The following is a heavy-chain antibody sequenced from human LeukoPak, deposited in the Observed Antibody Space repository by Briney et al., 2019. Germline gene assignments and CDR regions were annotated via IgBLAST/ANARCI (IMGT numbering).Heavy chain of an antibody. J-gene: IGHJ6*03. CDR1: GGSISSYY. D-gene: IGHD3-10*01. V-gene: IGHV4-59*01. CDR3: ARVPLSSGAHTYYYYMDV. Sequence: SETLSLTCTVSGGSISSYYWSWIRQPPGKGLEWIGYIYYSGSTNYYPSLKSRVTISVDTSKNQFSLKLSSVTAADTAVYYCARVPLSSGAHTYYYYMDVWGKGTTVTISS. CDR2: IYYSGST.